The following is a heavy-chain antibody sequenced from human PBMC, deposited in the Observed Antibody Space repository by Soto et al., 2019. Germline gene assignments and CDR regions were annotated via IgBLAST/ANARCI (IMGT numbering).Heavy chain of an antibody. J-gene: IGHJ3*02. Sequence: GGSLRLSCAASGFTVSSNYMSWVRQAPGKGLEWVSVIYSGGSTYYADSVKGRFTISRDNSKNTLYLQMNSLRAEDTAVYYCASRIGIVVAQDAFDIWGQGTMVTVSS. D-gene: IGHD2-15*01. V-gene: IGHV3-66*01. CDR1: GFTVSSNY. CDR3: ASRIGIVVAQDAFDI. CDR2: IYSGGST.